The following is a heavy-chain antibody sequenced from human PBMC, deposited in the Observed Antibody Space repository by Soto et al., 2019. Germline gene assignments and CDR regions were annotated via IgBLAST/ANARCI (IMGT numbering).Heavy chain of an antibody. D-gene: IGHD2-15*01. Sequence: PRGSLRLSCVTSGFTFTKYSMNWVRQAPGKGLEWVSYISYSGETKYYADSLKGRYAISRDDAKNSVYLQMNSLRDEDTAFYYCVRGVVVVVGSTAENFDHRGQGTLVTVSS. J-gene: IGHJ4*02. V-gene: IGHV3-48*02. CDR2: ISYSGETK. CDR3: VRGVVVVVGSTAENFDH. CDR1: GFTFTKYS.